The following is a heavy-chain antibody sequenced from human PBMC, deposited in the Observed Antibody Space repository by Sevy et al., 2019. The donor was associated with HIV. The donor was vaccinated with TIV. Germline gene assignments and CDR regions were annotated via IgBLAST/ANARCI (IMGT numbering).Heavy chain of an antibody. V-gene: IGHV3-66*02. CDR2: IYSGGST. CDR1: GFTVSSNY. CDR3: AREGYSSGWLQGEFDY. D-gene: IGHD6-19*01. Sequence: GGSLRLSCAASGFTVSSNYMSWVRQAPGKGLEWVSVIYSGGSTYYADSVKGRFTISRDNSKSTLYLQMNSLRAEDTAVYYCAREGYSSGWLQGEFDYWGQGTLVTVSS. J-gene: IGHJ4*02.